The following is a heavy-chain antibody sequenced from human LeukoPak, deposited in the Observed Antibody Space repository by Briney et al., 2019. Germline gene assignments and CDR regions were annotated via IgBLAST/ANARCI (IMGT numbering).Heavy chain of an antibody. CDR2: ISWNSGSI. J-gene: IGHJ4*02. CDR1: GFTFDDYA. Sequence: KPGGSLRLSCAASGFTFDDYAMHWVRQAPGKGLERVSGISWNSGSIGYADSVKGRFTISRDNAKNSLYLQMNSLRAEDTALYYCAKGFSRYDFWSGYDYYFDYWGQGTLVTVSS. V-gene: IGHV3-9*01. D-gene: IGHD3-3*01. CDR3: AKGFSRYDFWSGYDYYFDY.